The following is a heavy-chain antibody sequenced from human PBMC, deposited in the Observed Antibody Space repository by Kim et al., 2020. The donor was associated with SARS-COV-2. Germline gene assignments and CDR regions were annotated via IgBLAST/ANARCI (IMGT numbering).Heavy chain of an antibody. CDR3: AKDVLGSRVWWPGAFDI. Sequence: GGSLRLSCAASGFTFGDYAMHWVRQAPGKGLEWVSGISWNSGSIGYADSVKGRFTISRDNAKNSLYLQMNSLRAEDTALYYCAKDVLGSRVWWPGAFDIWGQGTMVTVSS. CDR1: GFTFGDYA. D-gene: IGHD2-21*01. J-gene: IGHJ3*02. V-gene: IGHV3-9*01. CDR2: ISWNSGSI.